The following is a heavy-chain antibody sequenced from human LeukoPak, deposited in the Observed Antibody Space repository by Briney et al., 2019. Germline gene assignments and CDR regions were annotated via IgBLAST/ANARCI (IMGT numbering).Heavy chain of an antibody. CDR1: GGTFSSYA. Sequence: ASVKVPCKASGGTFSSYAISWVRQAPGQGLEWMGGIIPIFGTANYAQKFQGRVTITADKSTSTAYMELSSLRSEDTAVYYCARGPDYSSGYGMDVWGQGTTVTVSS. CDR3: ARGPDYSSGYGMDV. J-gene: IGHJ6*02. CDR2: IIPIFGTA. D-gene: IGHD6-19*01. V-gene: IGHV1-69*06.